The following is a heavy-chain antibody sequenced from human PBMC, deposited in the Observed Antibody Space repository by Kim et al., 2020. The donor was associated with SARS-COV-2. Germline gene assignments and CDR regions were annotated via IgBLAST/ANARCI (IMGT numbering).Heavy chain of an antibody. CDR3: AKGRGTGY. Sequence: GGSLRLSCAASGFSLSGHWMTWVRQAPGKGLEWVANIQEDGSEKYYVDSVKGRFTVSRDNAEKSLYLQMNSLRAEDTAVYYCAKGRGTGYWGQGTLVTVSS. J-gene: IGHJ4*02. CDR2: IQEDGSEK. V-gene: IGHV3-7*03. D-gene: IGHD3-10*01. CDR1: GFSLSGHW.